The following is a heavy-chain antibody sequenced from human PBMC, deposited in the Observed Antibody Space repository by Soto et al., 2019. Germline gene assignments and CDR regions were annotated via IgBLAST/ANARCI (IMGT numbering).Heavy chain of an antibody. CDR1: GGSVSVYY. CDR2: ICASGSP. D-gene: IGHD1-26*01. J-gene: IGHJ4*02. Sequence: PSETLSLTCTISGGSVSVYYWSWIRQSTGQGLEWIGYICASGSPYYNPSLRSRVTISADTSKNQISLKLTSPTAADTAVYYCARGVGSSPPQYWGRGTLVTVSS. CDR3: ARGVGSSPPQY. V-gene: IGHV4-59*02.